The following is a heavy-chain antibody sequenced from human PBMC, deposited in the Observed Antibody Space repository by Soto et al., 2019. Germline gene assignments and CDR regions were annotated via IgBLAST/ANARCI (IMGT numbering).Heavy chain of an antibody. CDR1: PSSISSDDYY. CDR3: ARDLDGLHDDTSGPFPRPG. Sequence: SETLSLTCTLSPSSISSDDYYWSWIRQAPGRGLECIGYTHSSGSIYYNPSLKSRATMSIDTAGNQFSLKVSSVPVADTAVYYCARDLDGLHDDTSGPFPRPGWGQGTLVTVSS. J-gene: IGHJ1*01. D-gene: IGHD3-22*01. V-gene: IGHV4-30-4*01. CDR2: THSSGSI.